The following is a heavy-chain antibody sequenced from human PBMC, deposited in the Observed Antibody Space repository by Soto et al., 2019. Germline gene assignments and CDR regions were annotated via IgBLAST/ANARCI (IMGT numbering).Heavy chain of an antibody. V-gene: IGHV4-4*07. J-gene: IGHJ4*02. CDR2: IHNTGRT. CDR1: GGSMSSYY. CDR3: ARETVWGTYRFDS. Sequence: PSETLSLTCTVSGGSMSSYYWSWIRRPAGKGLEWIGRIHNTGRTNYNPSLKSRVTMSVDTSKNQFSLKVSSVTAADTAVYYCARETVWGTYRFDSWGQGTLVTVSS. D-gene: IGHD3-16*02.